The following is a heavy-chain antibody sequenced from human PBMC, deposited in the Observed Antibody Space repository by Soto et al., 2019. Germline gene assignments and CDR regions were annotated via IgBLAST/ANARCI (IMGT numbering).Heavy chain of an antibody. CDR1: GFTFSSYG. Sequence: EVQLLESGGGLVQPGGSLRLSCAASGFTFSSYGMSWVRQAPGKGLEWVSAIGGSGGGTYYADSVKGRFTISRDNSKNILNLQMNGMRTEDMDIYYRAKEVYCGECSCYAGACAIWGQGTMVTVSS. CDR3: AKEVYCGECSCYAGACAI. V-gene: IGHV3-23*01. D-gene: IGHD2-15*01. J-gene: IGHJ3*02. CDR2: IGGSGGGT.